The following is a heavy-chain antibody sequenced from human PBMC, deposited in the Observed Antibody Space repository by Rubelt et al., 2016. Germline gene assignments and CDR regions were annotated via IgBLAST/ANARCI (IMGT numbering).Heavy chain of an antibody. V-gene: IGHV1-46*01. Sequence: QVQLVQSGAEVKKPGASVKVSCKASGYTFTSYYMHWVRQAPGQGLEWMGIINPSGGRTSDAQKFQGRVTMTRDTSTSTVYMELSSLRSEDTAVYYCARTKTVEMATIPLAYWGQGTLVTVSS. CDR1: GYTFTSYY. D-gene: IGHD5-24*01. CDR3: ARTKTVEMATIPLAY. J-gene: IGHJ4*02. CDR2: INPSGGRT.